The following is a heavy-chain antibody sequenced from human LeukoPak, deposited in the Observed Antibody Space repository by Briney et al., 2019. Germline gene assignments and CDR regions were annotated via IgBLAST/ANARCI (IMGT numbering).Heavy chain of an antibody. CDR1: GFTFRIYS. Sequence: PGGSLRLSCAASGFTFRIYSMSWVRQAPGKGLEWVSYITSSGSSIYYADAVKGRFTISRDNAKNSVYLQMSNLRADDTAVYYCARADTDYWGQGTLVTVSS. V-gene: IGHV3-48*04. CDR2: ITSSGSSI. J-gene: IGHJ4*02. CDR3: ARADTDY. D-gene: IGHD3-9*01.